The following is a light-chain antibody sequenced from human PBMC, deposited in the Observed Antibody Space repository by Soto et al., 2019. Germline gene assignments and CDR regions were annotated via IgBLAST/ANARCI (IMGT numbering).Light chain of an antibody. J-gene: IGKJ5*01. V-gene: IGKV1-33*01. CDR3: QQYENLPT. CDR1: QNINNY. Sequence: DIQITQSPSSLSAYVGQRVKITCQASQNINNYLNWYQQKPGRAPKLLIYDASNLEAGVPSRFRGSGSGADFTFTISRLKPEDIATYYCQQYENLPTFGQGTRLEIK. CDR2: DAS.